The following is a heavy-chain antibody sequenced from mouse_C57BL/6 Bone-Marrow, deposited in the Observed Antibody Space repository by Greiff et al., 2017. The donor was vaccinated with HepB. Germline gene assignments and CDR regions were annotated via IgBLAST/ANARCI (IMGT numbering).Heavy chain of an antibody. CDR2: IDPSDSYT. CDR3: ARGGLITTVVAPYYFDY. D-gene: IGHD1-1*01. CDR1: GYTFTSYW. Sequence: QVQLQQSGAELVMPGASVKLSCKASGYTFTSYWMHWVKQRPGQGLEWIGEIDPSDSYTNYNQKFKGKSTLAVDNSSSTAYMQLSSLTSEDSEVYYCARGGLITTVVAPYYFDYWGQGTTLTVSS. V-gene: IGHV1-69*01. J-gene: IGHJ2*01.